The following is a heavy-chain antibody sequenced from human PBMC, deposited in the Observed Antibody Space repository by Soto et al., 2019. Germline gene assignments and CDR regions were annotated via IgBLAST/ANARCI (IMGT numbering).Heavy chain of an antibody. V-gene: IGHV4-34*01. J-gene: IGHJ6*02. CDR3: ARGHHVWGSYRGYGMDV. CDR1: GGSFSGYY. CDR2: INHSGST. D-gene: IGHD3-16*02. Sequence: SETLSLTCAVYGGSFSGYYWSWIRQPPGKGLEWIGEINHSGSTNYNPSLKSRVTISVDTSKNQFSLKLSSVTAADTAVYYCARGHHVWGSYRGYGMDVWGQGTTVTSP.